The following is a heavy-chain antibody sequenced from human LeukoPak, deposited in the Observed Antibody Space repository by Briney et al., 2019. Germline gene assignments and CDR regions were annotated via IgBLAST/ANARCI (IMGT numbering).Heavy chain of an antibody. CDR2: TYYRSKWYN. CDR1: GDSVSSNSAA. V-gene: IGHV6-1*01. CDR3: ARGRSGWYYFDY. Sequence: SQTLSLTCAISGDSVSSNSAAWNWIRQSPSRGLEALGSTYYRSKWYNDYAVSVKSRITINPDTSKNQSSLQLDSVTPEDTAVYYCARGRSGWYYFDYWGQGTLVTVSS. D-gene: IGHD6-19*01. J-gene: IGHJ4*02.